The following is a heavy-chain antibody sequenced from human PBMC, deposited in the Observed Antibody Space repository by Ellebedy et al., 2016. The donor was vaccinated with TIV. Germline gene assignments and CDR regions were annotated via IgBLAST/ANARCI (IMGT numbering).Heavy chain of an antibody. CDR2: ISYDGSNK. V-gene: IGHV3-30*03. Sequence: GESLKISCAVSGFIFSSYGMHWVRQAPGKGLEWVAVISYDGSNKYYADSVKGRFTISRDNSKNTLYLQMNSLRAEDTAVYYCARGREPTIYYFDYWGQGALVTVSS. CDR3: ARGREPTIYYFDY. D-gene: IGHD1-26*01. J-gene: IGHJ4*02. CDR1: GFIFSSYG.